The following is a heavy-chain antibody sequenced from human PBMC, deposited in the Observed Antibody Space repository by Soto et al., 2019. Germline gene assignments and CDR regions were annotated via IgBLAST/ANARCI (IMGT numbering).Heavy chain of an antibody. CDR1: GGSFSSHA. CDR2: IIPLFDIA. CDR3: AGGVWDCSVGSCSGWLDP. J-gene: IGHJ5*02. D-gene: IGHD2-15*01. V-gene: IGHV1-69*01. Sequence: QVQLVQSGTEVKKPGSSVKVSCKLSGGSFSSHAISWVRQAPGQGLEWMGGIIPLFDIANYAQKFQGRLTISADESKTAAQMGLSSRRSDDTAVYYCAGGVWDCSVGSCSGWLDPWGQGTVVTVSS.